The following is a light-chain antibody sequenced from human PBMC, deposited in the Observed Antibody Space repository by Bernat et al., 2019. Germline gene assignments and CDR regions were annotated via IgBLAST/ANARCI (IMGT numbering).Light chain of an antibody. CDR3: YSWTTGHVYV. V-gene: IGLV2-14*03. CDR1: SSDVGAYNY. CDR2: DVS. J-gene: IGLJ1*01. Sequence: QSALTQPASVSGSPGQSITISCTGTSSDVGAYNYVSWYQQHPGKAPKLIISDVSNRPSGVSNRFSGTKSGNTASLTISGLQAEDEADYYCYSWTTGHVYVFGTGTKVTVL.